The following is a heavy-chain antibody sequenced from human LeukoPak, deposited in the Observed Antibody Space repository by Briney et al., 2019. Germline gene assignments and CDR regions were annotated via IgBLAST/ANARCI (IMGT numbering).Heavy chain of an antibody. CDR1: GFTFSDYY. Sequence: GGSLRLSCAASGFTFSDYYMSWIRQAPGKGLEWVSYISSSGSTIYYADSVKGRFTISRDNAKNSLYLQMNSLRAEDTAVYYCARAGYDSSGYSFDWYFDLWGRGTLVTVSS. CDR2: ISSSGSTI. D-gene: IGHD3-22*01. J-gene: IGHJ2*01. CDR3: ARAGYDSSGYSFDWYFDL. V-gene: IGHV3-11*01.